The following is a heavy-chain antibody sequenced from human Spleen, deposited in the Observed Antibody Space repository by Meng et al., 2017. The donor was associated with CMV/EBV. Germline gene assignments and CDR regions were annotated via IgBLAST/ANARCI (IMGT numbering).Heavy chain of an antibody. D-gene: IGHD2-2*03. Sequence: GGSLRLSCAASGFTFSSYAMSWVRQAPGKGLEWVSGISGSGGYTNNADSVKGRFAISRDNSKNTLYLQMSSLRAEDTAVCYCAKWGTGYCSSTSCSYFDYWGQGTLVTVSS. J-gene: IGHJ4*02. V-gene: IGHV3-23*01. CDR1: GFTFSSYA. CDR3: AKWGTGYCSSTSCSYFDY. CDR2: ISGSGGYT.